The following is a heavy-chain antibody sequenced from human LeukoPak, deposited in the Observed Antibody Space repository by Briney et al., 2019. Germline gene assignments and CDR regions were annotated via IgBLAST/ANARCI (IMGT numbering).Heavy chain of an antibody. CDR2: INPSGGST. Sequence: GASVRVSCKASGYTFTSYYMHWVRQAPGQGLEWMGIINPSGGSTSYAQKFQGRVTMTRDMSTSTVYMELSSLRSEDTAVYYCARVSLLEGRGWSGYFDYWGQGTLVTVSS. CDR3: ARVSLLEGRGWSGYFDY. CDR1: GYTFTSYY. D-gene: IGHD1-1*01. V-gene: IGHV1-46*01. J-gene: IGHJ4*02.